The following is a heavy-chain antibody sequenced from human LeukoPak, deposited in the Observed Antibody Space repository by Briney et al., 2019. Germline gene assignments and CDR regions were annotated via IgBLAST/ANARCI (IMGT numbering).Heavy chain of an antibody. J-gene: IGHJ3*02. CDR3: TREYSSSLWAFDI. CDR1: GFIFSDFN. Sequence: GGSLRLXCAASGFIFSDFNMNWVRQAPGRALEWVSHIDSSGTTIYYADSVKGRFTISRDNAKNSLHLQMNSLRGEDTAVYYCTREYSSSLWAFDIWGQGTMVTVSS. CDR2: IDSSGTTI. V-gene: IGHV3-48*04. D-gene: IGHD6-13*01.